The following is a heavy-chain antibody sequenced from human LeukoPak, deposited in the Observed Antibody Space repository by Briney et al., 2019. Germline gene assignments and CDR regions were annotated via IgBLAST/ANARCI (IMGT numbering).Heavy chain of an antibody. CDR2: IYYSGST. D-gene: IGHD2-2*01. J-gene: IGHJ4*02. Sequence: SETLSLTCTVSGGSISSSSYYWGWIRQPPGKGLEWVGSIYYSGSTYYNPSLKSRVTISVDTSKNQFSLKLSSVTAADTAVYYCARGGVSVPAALRAYFDYWGQGTLVTVSS. CDR1: GGSISSSSYY. CDR3: ARGGVSVPAALRAYFDY. V-gene: IGHV4-39*07.